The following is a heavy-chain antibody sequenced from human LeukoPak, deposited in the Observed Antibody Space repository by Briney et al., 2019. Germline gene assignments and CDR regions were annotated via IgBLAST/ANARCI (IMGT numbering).Heavy chain of an antibody. D-gene: IGHD6-13*01. CDR3: AKDRLAAAGTSEFDY. J-gene: IGHJ4*02. Sequence: GGSLRLSCAASGFTFSSYGMHWVRQAPGKGLEWVAVISYDGSNKYYADSVKGRFTISRDNPKNTLYLQMNSLRAEDTAVYYCAKDRLAAAGTSEFDYWGQGTLVTVSS. CDR1: GFTFSSYG. CDR2: ISYDGSNK. V-gene: IGHV3-30*18.